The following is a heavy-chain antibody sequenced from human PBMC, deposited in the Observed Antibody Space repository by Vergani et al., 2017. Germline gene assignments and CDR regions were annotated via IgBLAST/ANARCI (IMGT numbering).Heavy chain of an antibody. CDR3: ACVGATWRGLDY. V-gene: IGHV3-21*01. CDR1: GFTFSSYS. Sequence: EVQLVESGGGLVKPGGSLRLSCAASGFTFSSYSMNWVRQAPGKGLEGVSSISSSSSYIYYADSVKGRFTISRDNSKNSLYLQMNSLRAEDTDVYYCACVGATWRGLDYWGQGTLVTVSS. D-gene: IGHD1-26*01. J-gene: IGHJ4*02. CDR2: ISSSSSYI.